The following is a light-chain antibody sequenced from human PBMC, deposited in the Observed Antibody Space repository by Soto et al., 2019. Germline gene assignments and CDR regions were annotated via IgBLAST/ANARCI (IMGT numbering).Light chain of an antibody. Sequence: IQMTQSPSSVSASVGDGVAITCRASQDINRWLAWYQQKPGKAPKLLIYAASSLQSGVPSRFSGSGSGTDFTLIISSLQPEDFATYYCQHYDGYPQIFGQGTRLEI. CDR3: QHYDGYPQI. V-gene: IGKV1D-16*01. CDR2: AAS. J-gene: IGKJ5*01. CDR1: QDINRW.